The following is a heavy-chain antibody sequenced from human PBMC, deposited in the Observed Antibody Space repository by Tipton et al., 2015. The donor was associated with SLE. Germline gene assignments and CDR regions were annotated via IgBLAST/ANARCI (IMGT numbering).Heavy chain of an antibody. Sequence: TLSLTCTVSGGSIRGSSQHWGWIRQPPGKGLEWIGYIYYSGSTNYNPSLKSRVTISVDTSKNQFSLKLNSVTAADTAVYYCARSEEGDYYDTSGPGAFDIWGQGTMVTVSS. V-gene: IGHV4-61*05. CDR3: ARSEEGDYYDTSGPGAFDI. CDR1: GGSIRGSSQH. CDR2: IYYSGST. J-gene: IGHJ3*02. D-gene: IGHD3-22*01.